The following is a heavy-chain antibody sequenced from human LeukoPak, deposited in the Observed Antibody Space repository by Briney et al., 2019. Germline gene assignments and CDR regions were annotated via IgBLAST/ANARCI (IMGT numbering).Heavy chain of an antibody. CDR2: ISGSGGST. V-gene: IGHV3-23*01. D-gene: IGHD3-16*02. J-gene: IGHJ4*02. CDR1: GFTFSSSG. Sequence: PGGSLRLSCAASGFTFSSSGMSWVRQAPGKGLEWVSAISGSGGSTYYADSVKGRFTISRDNSKNTLYLQMNSLRAEDTAVYYCAKEGGYGELSSYFDYWGQGTLVTVSS. CDR3: AKEGGYGELSSYFDY.